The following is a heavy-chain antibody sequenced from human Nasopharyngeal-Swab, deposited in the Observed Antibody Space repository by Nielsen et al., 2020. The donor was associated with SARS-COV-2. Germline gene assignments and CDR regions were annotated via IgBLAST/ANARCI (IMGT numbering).Heavy chain of an antibody. CDR3: ARDPTVTTDYYYYYYADV. J-gene: IGHJ6*03. D-gene: IGHD4-17*01. V-gene: IGHV1-3*01. CDR2: INAGNGNT. Sequence: WVRQAPGQRLEWMGWINAGNGNTKYSQKFQGRVTITRDTSASTAYMELSSLRSEDTAVYYCARDPTVTTDYYYYYYADVWGKGTTVTVSS.